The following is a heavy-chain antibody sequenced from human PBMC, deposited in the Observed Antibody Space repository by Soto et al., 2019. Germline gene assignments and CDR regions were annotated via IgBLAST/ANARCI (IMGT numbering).Heavy chain of an antibody. Sequence: QVQLQESGPGLVKPSETLSLTCTVSGGTISRYYWRWIRQPPGKGLEWIGYMYNTGSTVYNPSFISRVPISVDTAKIQFSLKLNSVTAADPAVYYCARDLWGYCGTDCYPLDVWGQGTTVTVSS. CDR1: GGTISRYY. D-gene: IGHD2-21*02. J-gene: IGHJ6*02. CDR2: MYNTGST. V-gene: IGHV4-59*01. CDR3: ARDLWGYCGTDCYPLDV.